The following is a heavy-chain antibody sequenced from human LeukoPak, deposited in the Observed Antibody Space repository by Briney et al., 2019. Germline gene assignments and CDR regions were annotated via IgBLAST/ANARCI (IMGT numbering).Heavy chain of an antibody. Sequence: PGGSLRLSCSASGFTFGDYAMHWVRQAPGKGLEWVSGLSWNGGSLGYADSVKGRFTISRDNSKNTLYLQMNSLRAEDTAVYYCARSDTAMVWDYWGQGTLVTVSS. CDR1: GFTFGDYA. CDR3: ARSDTAMVWDY. J-gene: IGHJ4*02. D-gene: IGHD5-18*01. CDR2: LSWNGGSL. V-gene: IGHV3-9*01.